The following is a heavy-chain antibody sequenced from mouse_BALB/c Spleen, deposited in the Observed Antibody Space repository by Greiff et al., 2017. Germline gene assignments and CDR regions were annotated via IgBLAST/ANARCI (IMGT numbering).Heavy chain of an antibody. J-gene: IGHJ4*01. Sequence: VQLQQSGPELVKPGASVKMSCKASGYTFTSYVMHWVKQRPGQGLEWIGDINPYNDGTNYNEKFKGKATLTADKSSSTAYMELSSLTSEDSAVYYCARGGYDSCAMDYWGQGTTVTVSS. V-gene: IGHV1-14*01. CDR2: INPYNDGT. CDR3: ARGGYDSCAMDY. D-gene: IGHD2-14*01. CDR1: GYTFTSYV.